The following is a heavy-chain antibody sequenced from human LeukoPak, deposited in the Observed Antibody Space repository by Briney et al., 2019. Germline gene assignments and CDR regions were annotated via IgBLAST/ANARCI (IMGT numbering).Heavy chain of an antibody. D-gene: IGHD3-10*01. J-gene: IGHJ4*02. V-gene: IGHV3-74*01. CDR1: GFTFSSYW. CDR2: INSDGSTT. Sequence: GGSLRLSCAASGFTFSSYWMHWVRQAPGKGLVWVSRINSDGSTTSYADSVKGRFTISRDNAKHTLYLQMNSLRPEDTAEYFCARDLSEYGWFGELYYWGQGTLVTVSS. CDR3: ARDLSEYGWFGELYY.